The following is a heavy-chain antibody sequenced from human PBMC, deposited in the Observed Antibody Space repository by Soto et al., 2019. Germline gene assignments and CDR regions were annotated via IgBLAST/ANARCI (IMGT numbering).Heavy chain of an antibody. CDR1: GGSFSGYY. CDR2: INHSGST. D-gene: IGHD3-10*01. Sequence: SETLSLTCAVYGGSFSGYYWSWIRQPPGKGLEWIGEINHSGSTNYNPSLKSRVTISVDTSKNQFSLKLSSVTAADTAVYYCARGGRTTMVRGVILGNYYYMDVWGKGTTVTVSS. J-gene: IGHJ6*03. V-gene: IGHV4-34*01. CDR3: ARGGRTTMVRGVILGNYYYMDV.